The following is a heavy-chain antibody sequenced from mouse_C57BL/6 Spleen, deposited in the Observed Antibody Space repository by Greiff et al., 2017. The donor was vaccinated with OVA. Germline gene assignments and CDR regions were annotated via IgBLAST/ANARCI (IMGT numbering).Heavy chain of an antibody. CDR2: IDPETGGT. CDR3: THSSYVDFDY. CDR1: GYTFTDYE. Sequence: VQLQQSGAELVRPGASVTLSCKASGYTFTDYEMHWVKQTPVHGLEWIGAIDPETGGTAYNQKFKGKAILTADKSSSTAYMELRSLTSEDSAVYYCTHSSYVDFDYWGQGTTLTVSS. J-gene: IGHJ2*01. D-gene: IGHD1-1*01. V-gene: IGHV1-15*01.